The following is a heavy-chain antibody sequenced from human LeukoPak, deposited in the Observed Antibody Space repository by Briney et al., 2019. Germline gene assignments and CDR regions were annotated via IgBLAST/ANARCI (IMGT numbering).Heavy chain of an antibody. J-gene: IGHJ6*03. CDR3: ARQWELPGSYYIDV. CDR1: GFTFRSYW. CDR2: ISSDGSST. Sequence: GGSLRLSCAASGFTFRSYWMHWVRQAPGKGLVWVSRISSDGSSTIYADSVKGRFTMSRENAYNTLYLQMNSLRGEDTAVYYCARQWELPGSYYIDVSGKGTTVTVSS. D-gene: IGHD1-26*01. V-gene: IGHV3-74*01.